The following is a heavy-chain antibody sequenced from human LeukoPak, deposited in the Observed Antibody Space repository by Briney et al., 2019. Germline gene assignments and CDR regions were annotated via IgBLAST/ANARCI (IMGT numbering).Heavy chain of an antibody. CDR2: IYYSGST. V-gene: IGHV4-59*01. Sequence: NPSETLSLTCTVSGGSISSYYWSWIRQPPGKGLEWIGYIYYSGSTNYNPSLKSRVTISVDTSKNQFSLKLSSVTAADTAVYYCARIAAAKSAALDYWGQGTLVTVSS. CDR1: GGSISSYY. J-gene: IGHJ4*02. CDR3: ARIAAAKSAALDY. D-gene: IGHD6-13*01.